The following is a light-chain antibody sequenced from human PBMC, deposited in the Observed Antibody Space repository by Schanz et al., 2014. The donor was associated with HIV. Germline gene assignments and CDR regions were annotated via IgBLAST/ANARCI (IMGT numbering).Light chain of an antibody. CDR1: SSDIDGYNY. CDR3: SSYTSRTTVI. Sequence: QSALTQPASVSGSPGQSITISCIGTSSDIDGYNYVPWYQQHPGTAPKLMLYDVSRRPSGISNRFSGSKSGNTASLTISGLQAEDEGYYYCSSYTSRTTVIFGGGTKLTVL. CDR2: DVS. V-gene: IGLV2-14*03. J-gene: IGLJ2*01.